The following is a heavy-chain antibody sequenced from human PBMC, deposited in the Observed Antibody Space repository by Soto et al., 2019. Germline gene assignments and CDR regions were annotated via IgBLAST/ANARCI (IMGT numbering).Heavy chain of an antibody. J-gene: IGHJ4*02. V-gene: IGHV3-11*06. CDR3: ARGIVGATEEEYYFDD. D-gene: IGHD1-26*01. CDR1: GFTFSDYY. CDR2: ISSSSSYT. Sequence: PGGSLRLSCAASGFTFSDYYMSWIRQAPGKGLEWVSYISSSSSYTNYADSVKGRFTISRDNAKNSLYLQMNSLRAEDTAVYYCARGIVGATEEEYYFDDWGQGTLVSVSS.